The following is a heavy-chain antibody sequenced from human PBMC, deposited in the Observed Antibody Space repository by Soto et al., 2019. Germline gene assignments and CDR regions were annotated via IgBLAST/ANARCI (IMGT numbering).Heavy chain of an antibody. J-gene: IGHJ5*02. CDR1: GFTFSSYG. CDR2: ISYDGSNK. Sequence: QVQLVESGGGVVQPGRSLRLSCAASGFTFSSYGMHWVRQAPGKGLEWVAVISYDGSNKYYADSVKGRFAISRDNFKNNLTLLMNSMRAEDTAEYYCAKWLLGGSWFDPSGQGTLVNVSS. D-gene: IGHD1-26*01. V-gene: IGHV3-30*18. CDR3: AKWLLGGSWFDP.